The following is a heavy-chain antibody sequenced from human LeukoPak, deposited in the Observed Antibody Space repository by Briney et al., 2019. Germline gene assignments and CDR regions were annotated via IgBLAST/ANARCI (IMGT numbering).Heavy chain of an antibody. J-gene: IGHJ4*02. CDR2: INPNSGGT. CDR3: AREIGCSSTSCYAAFDY. CDR1: GYTFTGYY. D-gene: IGHD2-2*01. V-gene: IGHV1-2*04. Sequence: ASVKVSCKASGYTFTGYYMHWVRQAPGQGLEWMEWINPNSGGTNYAQKFQGWVTMTRDTSISTAYMELSRLRSDDTAVYYCAREIGCSSTSCYAAFDYWGQGTLVTVSS.